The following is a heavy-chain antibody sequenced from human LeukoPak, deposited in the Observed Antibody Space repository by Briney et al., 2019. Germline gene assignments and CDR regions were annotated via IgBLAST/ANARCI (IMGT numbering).Heavy chain of an antibody. CDR1: GFPFSDFA. D-gene: IGHD6-13*01. J-gene: IGHJ4*02. Sequence: GGSLRLSCAVSGFPFSDFAMSWVRQAPGKGLEWVSTISGGGDNTYFADSVKGRFTISRDNSKNALYLQMNSLRAEDTAVYYCAKEAAAGPTLFDYWGQGTLVTVSS. V-gene: IGHV3-23*01. CDR3: AKEAAAGPTLFDY. CDR2: ISGGGDNT.